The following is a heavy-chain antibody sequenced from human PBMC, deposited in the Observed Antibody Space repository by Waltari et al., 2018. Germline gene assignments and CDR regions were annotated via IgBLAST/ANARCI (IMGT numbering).Heavy chain of an antibody. CDR1: GLRFSGYA. V-gene: IGHV3-30*10. Sequence: QVQLVQYGGGVVLPGRSLRLSCTASGLRFSGYAMHWVRQAPGKGIEWVAVRSFDGSIKKYKTAVQGRLTISRDNSKSTLYLQLNSLSVADTAVYYCARGGVDSAISTLDYWGQGTLVTVSS. CDR3: ARGGVDSAISTLDY. J-gene: IGHJ4*02. CDR2: RSFDGSIK.